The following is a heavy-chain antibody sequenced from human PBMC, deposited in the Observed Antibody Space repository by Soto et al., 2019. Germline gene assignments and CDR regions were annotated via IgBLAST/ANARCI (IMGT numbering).Heavy chain of an antibody. CDR3: AADLAPTDPLKGVSP. V-gene: IGHV1-58*02. J-gene: IGHJ5*02. CDR1: GFTFVTSA. Sequence: SVKVSCKASGFTFVTSAIHWLRQTRGHRLEWIGWIVVDTGNTDYAQKFQERVTITRDLSTSTTYVELSSLISEDTALYFCAADLAPTDPLKGVSPWGQGTQVTVSS. CDR2: IVVDTGNT. D-gene: IGHD1-1*01.